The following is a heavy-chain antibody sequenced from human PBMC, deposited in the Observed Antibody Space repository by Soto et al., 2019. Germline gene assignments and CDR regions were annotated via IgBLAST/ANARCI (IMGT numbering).Heavy chain of an antibody. V-gene: IGHV1-69*12. Sequence: QVQLVQSGAEVTKPGSSVKVSCKASGGTLSNYGVSWVRQAPGQGIEWLGGIIPVFGTANYAHKFQGRLTITADESTSTVYMDVSSLRSEDTAVYYCARGDATKIIVTTYYGMDVWGQGTTVTVSS. D-gene: IGHD4-17*01. CDR1: GGTLSNYG. CDR2: IIPVFGTA. CDR3: ARGDATKIIVTTYYGMDV. J-gene: IGHJ6*02.